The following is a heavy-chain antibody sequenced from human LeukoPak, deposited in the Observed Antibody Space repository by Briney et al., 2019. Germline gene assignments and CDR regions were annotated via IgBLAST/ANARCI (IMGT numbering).Heavy chain of an antibody. Sequence: PGGSLRLSCAASGFTFSSYAMTWVRQAPGKGLEWVSYISGSGSTIYYTDSVKGRFTISRDNAKNSLYLQMNSLRAEDTAVYYCAGLVLDYWGQGTLVTVSS. D-gene: IGHD6-19*01. V-gene: IGHV3-48*03. CDR1: GFTFSSYA. CDR3: AGLVLDY. CDR2: ISGSGSTI. J-gene: IGHJ4*02.